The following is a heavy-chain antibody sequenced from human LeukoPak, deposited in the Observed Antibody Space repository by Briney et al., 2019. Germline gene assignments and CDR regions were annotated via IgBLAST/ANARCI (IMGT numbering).Heavy chain of an antibody. CDR2: ISSSSYI. J-gene: IGHJ4*02. CDR1: GFTFSSYA. D-gene: IGHD5-12*01. Sequence: PGGSLRLSCVASGFTFSSYAMSWVRQAPGKGLEWVSSISSSSYIYYADSVKGRFTISRDNAKDSLYLQMNSLRAEDTAVYYCAKDRNIVATYFDYWGQGTLVTVSS. CDR3: AKDRNIVATYFDY. V-gene: IGHV3-21*01.